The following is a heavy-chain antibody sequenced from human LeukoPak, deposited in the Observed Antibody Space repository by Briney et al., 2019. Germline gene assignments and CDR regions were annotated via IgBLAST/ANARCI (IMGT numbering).Heavy chain of an antibody. CDR3: AEKDGTL. V-gene: IGHV4-59*01. CDR1: SGSIRNSY. CDR2: FSHSGST. D-gene: IGHD1/OR15-1a*01. Sequence: SETLSLTCTVSSGSIRNSYWTWIRQPPGKGLEWIGHFSHSGSTNYNPSLNSRVTISVDTSKNQFFLNLRSVTAADTALYYCAEKDGTLWGQGILATVAS. J-gene: IGHJ4*02.